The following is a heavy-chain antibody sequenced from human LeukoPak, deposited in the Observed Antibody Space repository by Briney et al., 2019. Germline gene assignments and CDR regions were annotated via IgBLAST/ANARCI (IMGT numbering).Heavy chain of an antibody. Sequence: GGSLRLSCAASGLTVSSYYMNWVRQAPGKGLEWVSVIYSDGSTYYADSVKGRFTISRDNSENTLYLQMNTLRADDTAVYYCAREKYCTSTDCLHGRFYFNSWGQGTLVTVSS. V-gene: IGHV3-53*05. CDR1: GLTVSSYY. CDR3: AREKYCTSTDCLHGRFYFNS. D-gene: IGHD2-8*01. J-gene: IGHJ4*02. CDR2: IYSDGST.